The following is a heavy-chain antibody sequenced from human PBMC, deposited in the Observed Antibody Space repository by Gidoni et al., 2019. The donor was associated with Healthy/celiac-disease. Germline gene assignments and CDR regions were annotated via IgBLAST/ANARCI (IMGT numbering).Heavy chain of an antibody. CDR2: IYSGGST. CDR1: GFTVSSNY. D-gene: IGHD2-21*02. CDR3: ARSYCGGDCLLDY. J-gene: IGHJ4*02. V-gene: IGHV3-53*01. Sequence: EVQLVESGGGLIQPGGSLRLSCAASGFTVSSNYMSWVRQAPGKGLEWVSVIYSGGSTYYADSVKGRFTISRDNSENTLYLQMNSLRAEDTAVYYCARSYCGGDCLLDYWGQGTLVTVSS.